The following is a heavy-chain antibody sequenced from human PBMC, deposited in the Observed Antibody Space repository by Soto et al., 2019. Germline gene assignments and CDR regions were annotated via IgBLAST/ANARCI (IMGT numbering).Heavy chain of an antibody. V-gene: IGHV3-33*01. Sequence: QVQLVESGGGVVQPGRSLRLSCAASGFTFSSYGMHWVRQAPGKGLEWVAVIWYDGSNKYYADSVKGRFTISRDNSKNTLYLQMNSLRAEDTAVYYCARDQYYYDSSAYYDYGMDVWGQGTTVTVSS. CDR3: ARDQYYYDSSAYYDYGMDV. D-gene: IGHD3-22*01. CDR1: GFTFSSYG. J-gene: IGHJ6*02. CDR2: IWYDGSNK.